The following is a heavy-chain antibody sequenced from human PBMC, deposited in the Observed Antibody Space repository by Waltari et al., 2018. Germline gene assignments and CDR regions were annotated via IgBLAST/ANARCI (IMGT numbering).Heavy chain of an antibody. CDR3: AREGRGYSSGLYYYYGMDV. Sequence: QVQLVQSGAEVKKPGSSVKVSCKASGGTFSSYAISWVRQAPGQGLEWMGGIIPILGTANSAQKFQGRVTITADESTSTAYMELSSLRSEDTAVYYCAREGRGYSSGLYYYYGMDVWGQGTTVTVSS. CDR1: GGTFSSYA. D-gene: IGHD5-18*01. CDR2: IIPILGTA. V-gene: IGHV1-69*01. J-gene: IGHJ6*02.